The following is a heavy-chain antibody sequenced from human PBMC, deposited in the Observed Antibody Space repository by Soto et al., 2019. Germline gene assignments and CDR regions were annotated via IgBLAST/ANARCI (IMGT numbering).Heavy chain of an antibody. D-gene: IGHD1-26*01. V-gene: IGHV1-2*04. J-gene: IGHJ4*02. Sequence: GASVKVSCKASGYSFSDHYIHWVRQAPGQGLEWMGWINPDSGGTNYAQKFQDWVIMTSDTSINTVYMELSGLRSDDIAVYYCARNGGGSGSYYSIDVWRPGTLVTVSS. CDR2: INPDSGGT. CDR1: GYSFSDHY. CDR3: ARNGGGSGSYYSIDV.